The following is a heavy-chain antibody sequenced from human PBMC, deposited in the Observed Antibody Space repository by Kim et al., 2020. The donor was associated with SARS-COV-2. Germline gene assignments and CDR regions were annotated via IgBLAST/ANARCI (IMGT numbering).Heavy chain of an antibody. CDR2: INAHRGDT. V-gene: IGHV1-2*02. Sequence: ASVKVSCEASGYSFTGYYIHWMRKAPGQGLEWMGWINAHRGDTKNAQKFQGRITMTRDTSMNTVYMELSGLRADDTALYYCARDVVVYGESQSFFDLWGRGTLVTVSS. CDR3: ARDVVVYGESQSFFDL. J-gene: IGHJ2*01. D-gene: IGHD3-10*01. CDR1: GYSFTGYY.